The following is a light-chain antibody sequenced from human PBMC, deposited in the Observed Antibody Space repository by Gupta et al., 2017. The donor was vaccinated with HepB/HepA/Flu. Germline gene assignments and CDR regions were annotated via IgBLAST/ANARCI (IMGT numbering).Light chain of an antibody. CDR1: QSVSSY. J-gene: IGKJ4*01. CDR3: QQRSNRSLT. V-gene: IGKV3-11*01. CDR2: DAS. Sequence: EIVLTQSPATLSLSPGERATLSCRASQSVSSYLAWYQQKPGQAPRLLIYDASNRATGIPARFSGSGSGTDVTLTISSLGPEDFAVYYCQQRSNRSLTFGGGTKVEIK.